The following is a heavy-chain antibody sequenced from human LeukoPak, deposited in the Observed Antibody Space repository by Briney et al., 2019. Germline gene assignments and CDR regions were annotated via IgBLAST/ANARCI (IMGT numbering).Heavy chain of an antibody. CDR2: ISGGAGSA. J-gene: IGHJ4*02. Sequence: GGSLRLSCAASGFTFSNAWMSWVRQAPGKGLEWVSSISGGAGSASYADSVKGRFTMSRDNSKNTLYLQMNSLRAEDTAVYYCAKDGGYGSGSYYPDYWGQGTLVTVSS. CDR1: GFTFSNAW. V-gene: IGHV3-23*01. CDR3: AKDGGYGSGSYYPDY. D-gene: IGHD3-10*01.